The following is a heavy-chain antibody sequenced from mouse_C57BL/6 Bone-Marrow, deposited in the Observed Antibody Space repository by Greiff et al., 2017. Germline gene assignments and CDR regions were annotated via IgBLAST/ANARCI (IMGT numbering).Heavy chain of an antibody. CDR1: GYTFTSYG. CDR2: IYPGSGST. J-gene: IGHJ3*01. Sequence: VKLMESGAELARPGASVKLSCKASGYTFTSYGISWVKQRTGQGLEWIGDIYPGSGSTNYNEKFKSKATLTVDTSSSTAYMQLSSLTSEDSAVYYCARKAYYGSSPFAYWGQGTLVTVSA. CDR3: ARKAYYGSSPFAY. V-gene: IGHV1-81*01. D-gene: IGHD1-1*01.